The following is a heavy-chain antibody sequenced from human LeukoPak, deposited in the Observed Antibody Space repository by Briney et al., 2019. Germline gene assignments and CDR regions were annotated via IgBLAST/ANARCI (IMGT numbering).Heavy chain of an antibody. CDR3: AKGGHCGGDCYTGDYYYMDV. V-gene: IGHV3-30*04. J-gene: IGHJ6*03. D-gene: IGHD2-21*02. CDR2: ISYDGSNK. CDR1: GFTFTTYA. Sequence: GGSLRLSCAASGFTFTTYAMHWVRQAPGKGLEWVAVISYDGSNKYYADSVKGRFTISRDNSKNTLYLQMNSLRAEDTAVYYCAKGGHCGGDCYTGDYYYMDVWGKGTTVTVSS.